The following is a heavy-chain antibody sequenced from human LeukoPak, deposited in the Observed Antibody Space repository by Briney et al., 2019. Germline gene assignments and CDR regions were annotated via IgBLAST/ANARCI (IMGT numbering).Heavy chain of an antibody. CDR3: TRIGYSSSWFDY. J-gene: IGHJ4*02. Sequence: PGGSLRLSCAASGFTFSGSAMHWVRQASGKGLEWVGRIRSKANSYATAYAASVKGRFTISRDDSKNTAYLQMNSLKTEDTAVYYCTRIGYSSSWFDYWGQGTLVTVSS. V-gene: IGHV3-73*01. D-gene: IGHD6-13*01. CDR1: GFTFSGSA. CDR2: IRSKANSYAT.